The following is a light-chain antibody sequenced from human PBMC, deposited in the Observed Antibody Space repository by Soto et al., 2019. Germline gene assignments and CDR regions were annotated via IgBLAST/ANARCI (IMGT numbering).Light chain of an antibody. CDR3: QQRSKWPVT. J-gene: IGKJ1*01. CDR2: DAS. CDR1: QSVSSY. V-gene: IGKV3-11*01. Sequence: EIVLTQSPATLSLSPGERATLSCRASQSVSSYLAWYQHKPGQAPRLLMYDASTRATGVPARFSASGSGTDFTLTISSLEPEDFAVYYCQQRSKWPVTFGQGTKVEIK.